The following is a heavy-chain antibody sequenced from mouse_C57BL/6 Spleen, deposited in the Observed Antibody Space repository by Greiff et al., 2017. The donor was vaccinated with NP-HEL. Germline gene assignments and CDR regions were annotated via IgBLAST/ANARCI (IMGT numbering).Heavy chain of an antibody. CDR3: ARSYYYGSSPYAMDY. CDR2: IDPSDSYT. V-gene: IGHV1-50*01. CDR1: GYTFTSYW. D-gene: IGHD1-1*01. Sequence: QVQLKQPGAELVKPGASVKLSCKASGYTFTSYWMQWVKQRPGQGLEWIGEIDPSDSYTNYNQKFKGKATLTVDTSSSTAYMQLSSLTSEDSAVYYCARSYYYGSSPYAMDYWGQGTSVTVSS. J-gene: IGHJ4*01.